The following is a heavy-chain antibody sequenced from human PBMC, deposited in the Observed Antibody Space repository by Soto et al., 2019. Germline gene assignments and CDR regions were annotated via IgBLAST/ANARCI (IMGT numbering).Heavy chain of an antibody. CDR1: GGTFSSYA. V-gene: IGHV1-69*13. Sequence: GASVKVSCKASGGTFSSYAISWVRQAPGQGLEWMGGFIPIFGTANYAQKFQGRVTITADESTSTAYMELSSLRSEDTAVYYCARVVQITMIVGAAFDIWGQGTMVTVSS. CDR2: FIPIFGTA. J-gene: IGHJ3*02. D-gene: IGHD3-22*01. CDR3: ARVVQITMIVGAAFDI.